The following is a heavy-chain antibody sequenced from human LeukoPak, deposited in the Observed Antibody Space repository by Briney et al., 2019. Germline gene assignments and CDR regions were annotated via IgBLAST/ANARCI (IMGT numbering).Heavy chain of an antibody. J-gene: IGHJ4*02. V-gene: IGHV4-59*01. CDR3: ARGPRRYFDWLSRTLFDY. D-gene: IGHD3-9*01. CDR2: NYYSGST. Sequence: SETLSLTCTVSGGPISSYYWSWTRQPPGKGLEWIGYNYYSGSTNYNPSLKSRVTISVDTSKNQFTLKLSSVTAADTAVYYCARGPRRYFDWLSRTLFDYWGQGTLVTVSS. CDR1: GGPISSYY.